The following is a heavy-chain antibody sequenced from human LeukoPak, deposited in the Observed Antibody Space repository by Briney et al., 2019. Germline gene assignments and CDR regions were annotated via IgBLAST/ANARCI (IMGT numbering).Heavy chain of an antibody. CDR2: IYPGDSDT. V-gene: IGHV5-51*01. J-gene: IGHJ5*02. CDR3: ARRKVAAAGYYWFDP. Sequence: GESLKISCKASGYSLHNHSIGWVRQMPGRGLEWMGIIYPGDSDTKYSPSFQGQVTFSVDKSISTAYLQWTSLKASDTAIYYCARRKVAAAGYYWFDPWGQGTLVTVSS. D-gene: IGHD2-2*01. CDR1: GYSLHNHS.